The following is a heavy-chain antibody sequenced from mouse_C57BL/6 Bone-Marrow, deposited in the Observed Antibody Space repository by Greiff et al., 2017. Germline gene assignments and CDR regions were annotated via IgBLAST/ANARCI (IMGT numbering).Heavy chain of an antibody. Sequence: EVQRVESGAELVKPGASVKLSCTASGFNIKDYYMHWVKQRTEQGLEWIGRIDPEDGETKYAPKFQGKATITADTSSNTAYLQLSSLTSEDTAVYYCASGNSPWYFDVWGTGTTVTVSS. CDR3: ASGNSPWYFDV. D-gene: IGHD4-1*01. V-gene: IGHV14-2*01. J-gene: IGHJ1*03. CDR2: IDPEDGET. CDR1: GFNIKDYY.